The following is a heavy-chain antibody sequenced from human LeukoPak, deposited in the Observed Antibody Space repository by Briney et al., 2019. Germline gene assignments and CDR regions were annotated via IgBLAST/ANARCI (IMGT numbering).Heavy chain of an antibody. V-gene: IGHV3-23*01. D-gene: IGHD1-26*01. CDR1: GFTFSSYA. Sequence: GGSLRLSCAASGFTFSSYAMIWVRQAPGKGLEWVSAISGSGDNTYYADSVKGRFTISRDNSKNTLYLQMNSLRAEDTAVYYCAKGIVVGATPYYFDYWGQGTLVTVSS. J-gene: IGHJ4*02. CDR2: ISGSGDNT. CDR3: AKGIVVGATPYYFDY.